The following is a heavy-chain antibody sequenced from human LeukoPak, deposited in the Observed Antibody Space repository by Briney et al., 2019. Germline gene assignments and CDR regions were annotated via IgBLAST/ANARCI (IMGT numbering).Heavy chain of an antibody. D-gene: IGHD6-13*01. J-gene: IGHJ4*01. CDR1: GFTFNSYW. CDR2: IRQDGGEK. V-gene: IGHV3-7*01. Sequence: PGGSLRLSCAVSGFTFNSYWMNWVRQAPGKGLEWVASIRQDGGEKSYVDSVKGRFTISRDNTKNSLYLQMSSLRAEDTAVYYCARDGTAAGLYFDLRGQGTLVTVSS. CDR3: ARDGTAAGLYFDL.